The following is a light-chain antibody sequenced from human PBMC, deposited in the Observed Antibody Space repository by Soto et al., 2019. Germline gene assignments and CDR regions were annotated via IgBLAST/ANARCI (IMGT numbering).Light chain of an antibody. CDR3: QQYKDWPLT. CDR2: GAF. CDR1: QSVSSN. J-gene: IGKJ1*01. Sequence: EILMTQSPVTLSVSPGERATLSCRASQSVSSNLAWYQQKPGKAPSLLIYGAFTRATGIPARFSGTVSGTEFTLTISSLQSEDFALYYCQQYKDWPLTFGQGTKVEI. V-gene: IGKV3-15*01.